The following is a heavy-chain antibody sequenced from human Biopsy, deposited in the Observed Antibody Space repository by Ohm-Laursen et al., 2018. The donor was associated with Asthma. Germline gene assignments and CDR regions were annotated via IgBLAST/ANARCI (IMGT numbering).Heavy chain of an antibody. CDR3: ARDGNWCRLRNCSPPGYWFDP. D-gene: IGHD2-8*02. CDR2: INAGNGNT. V-gene: IGHV1-3*01. CDR1: GYTFINYA. Sequence: SSVKVSCKASGYTFINYAIHWVRQAPGQRLEWMGWINAGNGNTKYSQKFQGRVTISRDTSATTAYMELSSLTSGDTAVYYCARDGNWCRLRNCSPPGYWFDPWGQGTLVTVSS. J-gene: IGHJ5*02.